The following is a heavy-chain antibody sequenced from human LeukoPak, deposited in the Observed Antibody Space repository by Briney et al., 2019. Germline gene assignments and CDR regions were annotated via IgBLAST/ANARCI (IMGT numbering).Heavy chain of an antibody. D-gene: IGHD3-16*01. Sequence: SETLSLTCAVSGYSISSGYYWGWIRQPPGKGLEWIGSIYHSGSTCYNPSLKSRVTISVDTSKNQFSLKLSSVTAADTAVYYCARIGAAGYYFDYWGQGTLVTVSS. V-gene: IGHV4-38-2*01. J-gene: IGHJ4*02. CDR1: GYSISSGYY. CDR3: ARIGAAGYYFDY. CDR2: IYHSGST.